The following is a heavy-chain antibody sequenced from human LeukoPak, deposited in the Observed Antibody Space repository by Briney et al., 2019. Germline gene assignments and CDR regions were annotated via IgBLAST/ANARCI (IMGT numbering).Heavy chain of an antibody. J-gene: IGHJ3*01. CDR2: VSGYNGNT. D-gene: IGHD2-2*01. CDR1: GYNFISYG. V-gene: IGHV1-18*01. Sequence: GASVKVSCKASGYNFISYGVSWVRQAPGQGLEWMGGVSGYNGNTNYAQKMEYRVIMTTDPATSTAYMELRDLRSGDTAVYYCARSGFCTSSSCYRESDGLDFWGQETMVTVSS. CDR3: ARSGFCTSSSCYRESDGLDF.